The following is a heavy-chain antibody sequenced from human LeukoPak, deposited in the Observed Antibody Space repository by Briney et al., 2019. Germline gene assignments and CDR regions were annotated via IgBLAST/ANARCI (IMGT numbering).Heavy chain of an antibody. CDR1: GFTFTNYW. D-gene: IGHD2-15*01. CDR2: ISTDGGRT. Sequence: GGSLRLSCAASGFTFTNYWMHWVRQRPGEGLVWVSHISTDGGRTNYADSVKGRFTTSRDNTKNTVYLQMSSLRAEDTAVYYCSPGFAFDVWGQGTMVTVSS. J-gene: IGHJ3*01. V-gene: IGHV3-74*01. CDR3: SPGFAFDV.